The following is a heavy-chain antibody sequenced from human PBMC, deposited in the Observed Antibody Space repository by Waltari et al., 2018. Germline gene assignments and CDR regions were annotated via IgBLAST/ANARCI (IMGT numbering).Heavy chain of an antibody. Sequence: VQLQESGPGLVKPSGTLSLNCAVSGGSINSSNWWIWVRQPPGKGLAWVSGISWNSGSIGYADSVKGRFTISRDNAKNSLYLQMNSLRAEDTALYYCAKGYGSGSYYKQAGPWYFDLWGRGTLVTVSS. CDR1: GGSINSSN. J-gene: IGHJ2*01. CDR3: AKGYGSGSYYKQAGPWYFDL. CDR2: ISWNSGSI. D-gene: IGHD3-10*01. V-gene: IGHV3-9*01.